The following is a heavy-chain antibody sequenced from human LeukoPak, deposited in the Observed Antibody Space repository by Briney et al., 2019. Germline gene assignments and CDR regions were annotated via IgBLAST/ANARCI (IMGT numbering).Heavy chain of an antibody. J-gene: IGHJ4*02. D-gene: IGHD3-22*01. Sequence: PGGSLRLSCAASGFTFSTYWMNWVRQAPGKGLGWVAFIRYDESNKYYADSVKGRFTVSRDNSKNTLYLQMNSLRAEDTALYYCAKGLNSYDSSGYPSWGQGILVTVSS. CDR3: AKGLNSYDSSGYPS. CDR1: GFTFSTYW. V-gene: IGHV3-30*02. CDR2: IRYDESNK.